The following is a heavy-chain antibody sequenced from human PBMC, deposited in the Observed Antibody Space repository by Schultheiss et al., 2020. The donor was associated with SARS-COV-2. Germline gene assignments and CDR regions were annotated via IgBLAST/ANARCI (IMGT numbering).Heavy chain of an antibody. CDR1: GFTFSSYA. CDR3: AKDVGAVADSDAFDI. CDR2: ISGSGGST. V-gene: IGHV3-23*01. D-gene: IGHD6-19*01. J-gene: IGHJ3*02. Sequence: GESLKISCTASGFTFSSYAMSWVRQAPGKGLEWVSAISGSGGSTYYADSVKGRFTISRDNSKNTLYLQMNSLRAEDTAVYYCAKDVGAVADSDAFDIWGQGTMVTVSS.